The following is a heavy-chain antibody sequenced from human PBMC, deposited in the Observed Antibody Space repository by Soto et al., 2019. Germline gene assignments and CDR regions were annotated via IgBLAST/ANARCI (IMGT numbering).Heavy chain of an antibody. CDR3: ARLGGSYAAPHFDY. CDR1: GGSVSSGNYY. V-gene: IGHV4-61*01. J-gene: IGHJ4*02. Sequence: ETLSLTCSVSGGSVSSGNYYWSWIRQPPGKGLEWIGYIYYTGSTNYKPSLKSRVTVSVDPSKNQFSLKLSSVTAADTAVYYGARLGGSYAAPHFDYGGRGTLVTVSS. CDR2: IYYTGST. D-gene: IGHD1-26*01.